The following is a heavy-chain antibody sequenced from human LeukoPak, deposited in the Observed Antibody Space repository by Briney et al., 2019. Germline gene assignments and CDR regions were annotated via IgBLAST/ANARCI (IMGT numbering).Heavy chain of an antibody. CDR2: IYYSGST. CDR1: GGSISSSSYY. J-gene: IGHJ6*03. CDR3: ARCITIFSYYMDV. D-gene: IGHD3-3*01. V-gene: IGHV4-39*01. Sequence: SGPLSLPCPVSGGSISSSSYYWGGIRQPPGKGLGWIGSIYYSGSTYYNLSLKSRVTISVDTSKNQFSLKLSFVTAADTAVYYCARCITIFSYYMDVWGKGTTVTVSS.